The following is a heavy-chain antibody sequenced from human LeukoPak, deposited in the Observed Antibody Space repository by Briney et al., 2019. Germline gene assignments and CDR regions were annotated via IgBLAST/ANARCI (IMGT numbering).Heavy chain of an antibody. V-gene: IGHV3-30-3*01. J-gene: IGHJ4*02. CDR1: GFPFSKAW. D-gene: IGHD6-19*01. CDR3: ARECTGSGWCRGGFDY. Sequence: GGSLRLSCGVFGPGFPFSKAWMSWVRQAPGKGLEWVAVISYDGSNKYYADSVKGRFTISRDNSKNTLYLQMNSLRAEDTAVYYCARECTGSGWCRGGFDYWGQGTLVTVSS. CDR2: ISYDGSNK.